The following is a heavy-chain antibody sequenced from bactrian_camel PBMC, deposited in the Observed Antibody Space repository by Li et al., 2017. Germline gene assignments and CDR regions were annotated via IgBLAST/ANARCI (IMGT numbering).Heavy chain of an antibody. Sequence: HVQLVESGGGSVQTGDSLRLTCRISGWTFGSFCLAWFRQAPGKEREGVAAMYRKGAAIYEDSVKGRFTISQEKDKNKNTVSLQMSGPNPEDTGMYYCAAECPIGNMVEILRTRTFGASDVHFWGQGTQVTVS. V-gene: IGHV3S55*01. CDR3: AAECPIGNMVEILRTRTFGASDVHF. CDR2: MYRKGAA. CDR1: GWTFGSFC. J-gene: IGHJ4*01. D-gene: IGHD4*01.